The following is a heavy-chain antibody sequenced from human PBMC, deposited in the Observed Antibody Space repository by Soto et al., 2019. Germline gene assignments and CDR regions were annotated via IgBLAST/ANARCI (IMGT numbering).Heavy chain of an antibody. J-gene: IGHJ6*02. CDR1: GYTFTSYG. CDR2: ISAYNGNT. CDR3: ARAQAPHYYYGMDV. V-gene: IGHV1-18*01. Sequence: GASVKVSCKASGYTFTSYGISWVRQAPGQGLEWMGWISAYNGNTNYAQKFQGWVTMTRDTSISTAYMELSRLRSDDTAVYYCARAQAPHYYYGMDVWGQGTTVTVSS.